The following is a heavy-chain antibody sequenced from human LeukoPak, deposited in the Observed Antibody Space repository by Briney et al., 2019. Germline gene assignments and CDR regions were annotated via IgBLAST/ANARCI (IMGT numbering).Heavy chain of an antibody. J-gene: IGHJ4*02. CDR3: ASGPESYYFDY. CDR1: GGSISTYY. Sequence: SETLSLTCSVSGGSISTYYYSWIRQPPGKELEWIGYVYYSGNTNYNPSLKSRVTISLDTSKNHLSLKMTSVTVADTAMYYCASGPESYYFDYWGQGALVTVSS. CDR2: VYYSGNT. V-gene: IGHV4-59*01.